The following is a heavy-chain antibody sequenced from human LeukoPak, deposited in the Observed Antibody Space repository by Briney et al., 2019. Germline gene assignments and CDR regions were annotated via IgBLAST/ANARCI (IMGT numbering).Heavy chain of an antibody. CDR1: GGSISSYY. V-gene: IGHV4-59*01. Sequence: SETLSLTCTVSGGSISSYYWSWIRQPPGKGLEWIGYIYYSGSTNYNPSLKSRVTISVDTSKNQFSLKLSSVTAADTAVYYCASVVNSSGWAEAFDIWGQGTMVTVSS. CDR2: IYYSGST. D-gene: IGHD6-19*01. J-gene: IGHJ3*02. CDR3: ASVVNSSGWAEAFDI.